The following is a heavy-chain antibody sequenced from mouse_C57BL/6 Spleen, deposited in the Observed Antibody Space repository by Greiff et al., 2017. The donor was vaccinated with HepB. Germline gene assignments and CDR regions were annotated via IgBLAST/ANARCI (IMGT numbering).Heavy chain of an antibody. CDR1: GYAFSSSW. CDR2: IYPGDGDT. Sequence: VQLQQSGPELVKPGASVKISCKASGYAFSSSWMNWVKQRPGKGLEWIGRIYPGDGDTNYNGKFKGKATLTADKSSSTAYMQLSSRTSEDSAVYFCASPRFITTVEDYWGQGTTLTVSS. D-gene: IGHD1-1*01. V-gene: IGHV1-82*01. CDR3: ASPRFITTVEDY. J-gene: IGHJ2*01.